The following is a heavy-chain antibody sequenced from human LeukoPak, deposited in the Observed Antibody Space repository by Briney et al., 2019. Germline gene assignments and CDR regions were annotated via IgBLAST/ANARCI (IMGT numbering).Heavy chain of an antibody. Sequence: GGSLRLSCAASGFTFSSYSMNWVRQAPGKGLEWVSSISSSSSYIYYADSVKGRFTISRDNAKNSLYLQMNSLRAEDTAVYYCARLELGYCSSTSCPNPSFDYWGQGTLVTVSS. CDR1: GFTFSSYS. J-gene: IGHJ4*02. CDR3: ARLELGYCSSTSCPNPSFDY. CDR2: ISSSSSYI. V-gene: IGHV3-21*01. D-gene: IGHD2-2*01.